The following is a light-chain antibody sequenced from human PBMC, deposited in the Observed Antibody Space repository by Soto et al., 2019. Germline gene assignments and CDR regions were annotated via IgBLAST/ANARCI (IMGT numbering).Light chain of an antibody. Sequence: ILMTQSPATLSVSPGERATLSCRASQSVSNNLAWYQQKPGQAPILLIYDASTRATGIPARFSGSGSGTEFTLTSSGLQSEDFAVYYCQPYNNWPPWMFGQGTKVEIK. CDR2: DAS. V-gene: IGKV3-15*01. CDR1: QSVSNN. CDR3: QPYNNWPPWM. J-gene: IGKJ1*01.